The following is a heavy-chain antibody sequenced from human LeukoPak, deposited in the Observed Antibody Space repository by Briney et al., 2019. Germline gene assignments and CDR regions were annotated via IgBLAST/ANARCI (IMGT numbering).Heavy chain of an antibody. CDR1: GFTFSSYA. Sequence: GRSLRLSCAASGFTFSSYAMHWVRQAPGKGLEWVAVISYDGTNKYYADSVKGRFTISRDNSKNTRHRQMNRPRVKDTDVYYCARGLPVDSGSWIKTSGGAFDIWGQGTIVTVSS. J-gene: IGHJ3*02. D-gene: IGHD6-13*01. CDR2: ISYDGTNK. V-gene: IGHV3-30-3*01. CDR3: ARGLPVDSGSWIKTSGGAFDI.